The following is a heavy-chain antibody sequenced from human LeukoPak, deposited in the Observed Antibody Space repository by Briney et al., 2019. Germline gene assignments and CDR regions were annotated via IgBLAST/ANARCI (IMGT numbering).Heavy chain of an antibody. J-gene: IGHJ3*02. Sequence: SETLSLTCTVSGGSISSYYWSWIRQPAGKGLEWIGRIYTSGSTNYNPSLKSRVTMSVDTSKNQFSLKLSSVTAADTAVYYCARGRITMVRGVIIISPDAFDIWGQGAMVTVSS. CDR3: ARGRITMVRGVIIISPDAFDI. D-gene: IGHD3-10*01. CDR1: GGSISSYY. CDR2: IYTSGST. V-gene: IGHV4-4*07.